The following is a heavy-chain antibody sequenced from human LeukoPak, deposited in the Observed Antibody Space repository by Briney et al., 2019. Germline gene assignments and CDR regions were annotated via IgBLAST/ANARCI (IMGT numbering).Heavy chain of an antibody. D-gene: IGHD2-8*01. J-gene: IGHJ6*01. CDR2: IDASDSYT. V-gene: IGHV5-10-1*01. CDR3: ARPMAGSGGYYYYDMDV. CDR1: GYSFNSYW. Sequence: TAGESLKISCKGSGYSFNSYWISGVRQMPGKGLEGMGSIDASDSYTNYSPSFQGHVTISADKSISTAYLQWSSLKASDTATYYCARPMAGSGGYYYYDMDVWGQGSTVTVSS.